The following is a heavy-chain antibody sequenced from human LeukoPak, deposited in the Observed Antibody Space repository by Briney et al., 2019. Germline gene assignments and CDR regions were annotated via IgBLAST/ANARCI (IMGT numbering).Heavy chain of an antibody. CDR1: GGTFSSYA. CDR3: AKDRVYYYDSSGQENAFDI. J-gene: IGHJ3*02. Sequence: SVKVSCKASGGTFSSYAISWVRQAPGQGLECVGRIIPFLGVTEYAQKFQGRVTMSADKSTATAYMELSSLRSDDTAVYYCAKDRVYYYDSSGQENAFDIWGQGTMVTVSS. V-gene: IGHV1-69*04. D-gene: IGHD3-22*01. CDR2: IIPFLGVT.